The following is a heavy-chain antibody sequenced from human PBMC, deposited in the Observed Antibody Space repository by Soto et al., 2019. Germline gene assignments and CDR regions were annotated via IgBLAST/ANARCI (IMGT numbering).Heavy chain of an antibody. V-gene: IGHV2-5*02. Sequence: QITLKESGPTLVKPTQTLTLTCTFSGFSLTTSGVGVGWIRQPPGKALEWLALIYWDDDKRYSPSLRSRLTITKDTSKNQVVLTMINMDPVDTATYYCAHRMTYDDWDYWGQGTLVTVSS. CDR2: IYWDDDK. D-gene: IGHD4-17*01. J-gene: IGHJ4*02. CDR1: GFSLTTSGVG. CDR3: AHRMTYDDWDY.